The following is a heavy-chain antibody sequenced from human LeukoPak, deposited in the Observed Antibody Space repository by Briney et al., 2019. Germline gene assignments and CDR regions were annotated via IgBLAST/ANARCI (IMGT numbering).Heavy chain of an antibody. D-gene: IGHD5-18*01. Sequence: SETLSLTCTVSGGSISDYYCSWIRQPPPRGMEWIGYIDYTGSTNYSPSLKSRVTISLDTSKNHFSLQLSSVTAADTAVYYCATGRYSYGNEYWGQGTLVTVSS. CDR2: IDYTGST. CDR1: GGSISDYY. CDR3: ATGRYSYGNEY. J-gene: IGHJ4*02. V-gene: IGHV4-59*08.